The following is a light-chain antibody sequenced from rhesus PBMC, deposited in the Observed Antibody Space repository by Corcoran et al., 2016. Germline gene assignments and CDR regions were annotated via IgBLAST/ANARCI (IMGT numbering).Light chain of an antibody. J-gene: IGKJ2*01. CDR2: KAS. Sequence: DIQMTQSPSSLSASVGDRVTITCRASKAISSWLAWYQQKPGKAHNLLFYKASSLQSGVPSRFSGSGSGTDFTLTISSLQPEDFATYYCQQYNSAPYHFGQGTKVEIK. CDR3: QQYNSAPYH. CDR1: KAISSW. V-gene: IGKV1-21*01.